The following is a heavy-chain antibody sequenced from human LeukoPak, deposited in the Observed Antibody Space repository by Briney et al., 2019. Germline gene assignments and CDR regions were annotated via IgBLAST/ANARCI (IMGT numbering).Heavy chain of an antibody. J-gene: IGHJ5*02. CDR2: IYPGDSDT. Sequence: GESLKISCKGSGYSFTNYWIGWVHQMPGKGLEWMGIIYPGDSDTRYSPSFQGQVTISADKSISTAYLQWSSLKASDTAMYYCARQVAAAGFNWFDPWGQGTLVTVSS. CDR3: ARQVAAAGFNWFDP. V-gene: IGHV5-51*07. CDR1: GYSFTNYW. D-gene: IGHD6-13*01.